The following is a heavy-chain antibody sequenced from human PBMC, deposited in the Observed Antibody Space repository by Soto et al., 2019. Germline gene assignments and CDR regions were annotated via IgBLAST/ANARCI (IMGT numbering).Heavy chain of an antibody. J-gene: IGHJ2*01. D-gene: IGHD3-22*01. V-gene: IGHV2-5*02. CDR1: GFSLETSGMG. Sequence: QITLKESGPTLVKPTQTLTLTCTFSGFSLETSGMGMSWIRQPPGKALEWLALIYWDDDKRYSPSLKNRLTSTTDTSKNHVVLTLTNVDTVHTATYYCPHSRYNYHNSGHSTNGYFDLWGRGTLVTVSS. CDR3: PHSRYNYHNSGHSTNGYFDL. CDR2: IYWDDDK.